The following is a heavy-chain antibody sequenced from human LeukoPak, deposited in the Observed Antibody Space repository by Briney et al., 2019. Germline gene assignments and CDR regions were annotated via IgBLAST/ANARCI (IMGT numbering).Heavy chain of an antibody. CDR1: GGSISSSSYY. D-gene: IGHD3-22*01. CDR2: IYYSGST. J-gene: IGHJ4*02. Sequence: SSETLSLTCTVSGGSISSSSYYWGWIRQPPGKGLEWIGSIYYSGSTYYNPSLKSRVTISVDTTKNQFSLKLSSVTAADTAVYYCGVSSGYYTWSPTDYWGEGTLVTVSS. V-gene: IGHV4-39*01. CDR3: GVSSGYYTWSPTDY.